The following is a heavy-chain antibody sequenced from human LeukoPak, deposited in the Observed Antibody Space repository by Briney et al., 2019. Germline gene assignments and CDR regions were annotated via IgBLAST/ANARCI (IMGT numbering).Heavy chain of an antibody. CDR3: ATAGSSELLWDYAMDV. CDR2: IYYSGST. D-gene: IGHD3-10*01. CDR1: GGSISSYY. J-gene: IGHJ6*02. Sequence: PSETLSLTCTVSGGSISSYYWSWIRQPPGKGLEWIGYIYYSGSTNYNPSLKSRVTISVDTSKNQFSLKLSSVTAADTAVYYCATAGSSELLWDYAMDVWGQGTTVTVSS. V-gene: IGHV4-59*01.